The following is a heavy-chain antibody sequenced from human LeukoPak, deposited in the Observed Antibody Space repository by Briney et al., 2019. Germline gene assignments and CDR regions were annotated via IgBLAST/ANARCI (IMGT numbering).Heavy chain of an antibody. CDR1: GGSFSGYY. J-gene: IGHJ4*02. V-gene: IGHV4-34*01. D-gene: IGHD4-17*01. Sequence: PSETLSLTCAVYGGSFSGYYWSWIRQPPGKGLEWIGEINHSGSTNYNPSLKSRVTISVDTSKNQFSLKLSSVTAADTAVYYCAREVTTVTTQRRFDYWGQGTLVTVSS. CDR2: INHSGST. CDR3: AREVTTVTTQRRFDY.